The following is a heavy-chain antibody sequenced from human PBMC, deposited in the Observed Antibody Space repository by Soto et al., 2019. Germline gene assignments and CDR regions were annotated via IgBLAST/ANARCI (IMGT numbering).Heavy chain of an antibody. CDR2: IYYSWST. D-gene: IGHD1-26*01. J-gene: IGHJ4*02. Sequence: QVQLQESGPGLVKPSQTLSLTCTVSGGSVSSGGYYWSWIRQHPGKGLEWIGYIYYSWSTYYNPSLKSRVTISVHTSKNQFSLEPSSVTAEDTAVYYCARDSGSFQPGGFDYWGQGTLVTVSS. CDR1: GGSVSSGGYY. CDR3: ARDSGSFQPGGFDY. V-gene: IGHV4-31*03.